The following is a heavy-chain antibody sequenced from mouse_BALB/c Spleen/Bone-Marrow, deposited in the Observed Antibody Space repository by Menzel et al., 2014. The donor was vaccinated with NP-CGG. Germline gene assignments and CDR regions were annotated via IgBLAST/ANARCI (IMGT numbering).Heavy chain of an antibody. CDR3: ERVTSHSEFDY. CDR1: GYTFTDYP. Sequence: QVHVKQSGPEVVRPGVSVKISCKGSGYTFTDYPMHWVKQSHAKSLEWIVLINTYNGNTNYNQKFKGKATMTVDKSSSSAYMRFARFTRADRALSFRERVTSHSEFDYWGQDASITVSS. CDR2: INTYNGNT. D-gene: IGHD2-1*01. V-gene: IGHV1-67*01. J-gene: IGHJ2*02.